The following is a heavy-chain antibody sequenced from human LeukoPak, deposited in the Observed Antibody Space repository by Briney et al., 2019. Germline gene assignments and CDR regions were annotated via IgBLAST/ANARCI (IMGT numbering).Heavy chain of an antibody. D-gene: IGHD1-26*01. CDR1: GGSISSSSYY. Sequence: SETLSLTCTVPGGSISSSSYYWGWIRQPPGKGLEWIGSIYYSGSTYYNPSLKSRVTISVDTSKNQFSLKLSSVTAADTAVYYCARQKWEQQGRDYYFNGLDVWGPGTTVTVSS. CDR3: ARQKWEQQGRDYYFNGLDV. CDR2: IYYSGST. J-gene: IGHJ6*02. V-gene: IGHV4-39*07.